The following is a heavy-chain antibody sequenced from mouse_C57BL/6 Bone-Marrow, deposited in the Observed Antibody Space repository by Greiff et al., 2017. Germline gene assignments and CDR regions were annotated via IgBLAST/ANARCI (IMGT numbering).Heavy chain of an antibody. CDR1: GYSITSGYY. CDR2: ISYDGSN. CDR3: ASLSYYYGFDY. V-gene: IGHV3-6*01. Sequence: EVKLMESGPGLVKPSQSLSLTCSVTGYSITSGYYWNWIRQFPGNKLEWMGYISYDGSNNYNPSLKNRISITRDTSKNQFFLKLNSVTTEDTATYYWASLSYYYGFDYWGQGTTLTVSS. D-gene: IGHD1-1*01. J-gene: IGHJ2*01.